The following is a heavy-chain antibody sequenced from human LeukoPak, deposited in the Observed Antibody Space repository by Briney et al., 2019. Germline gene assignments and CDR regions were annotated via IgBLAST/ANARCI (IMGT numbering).Heavy chain of an antibody. Sequence: PGGSLRLSCAASGFTFDDYAMHWVRQAPGKGLKWVSGISWNSGSIAYADSVKGRFTISRDNAKNSLYLQMNSLRAEDTALYYCAKDIGQWLVSGLSFDPWGQGTLVTVSS. CDR2: ISWNSGSI. V-gene: IGHV3-9*01. CDR3: AKDIGQWLVSGLSFDP. J-gene: IGHJ5*02. CDR1: GFTFDDYA. D-gene: IGHD6-19*01.